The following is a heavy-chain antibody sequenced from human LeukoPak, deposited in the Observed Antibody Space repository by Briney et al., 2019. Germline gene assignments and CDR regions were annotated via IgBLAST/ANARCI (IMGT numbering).Heavy chain of an antibody. D-gene: IGHD3-10*01. CDR1: GFTFSTYA. Sequence: GGSLRLSCAASGFTFSTYAMSWVRQAPGKGLEWVSAISGSGGSTYYADSVKGRFTISRDNSKNTLYLQMNSLRAEDTAVYYCARVITQGNIDYWGQGTLVTVSS. J-gene: IGHJ4*02. V-gene: IGHV3-23*01. CDR2: ISGSGGST. CDR3: ARVITQGNIDY.